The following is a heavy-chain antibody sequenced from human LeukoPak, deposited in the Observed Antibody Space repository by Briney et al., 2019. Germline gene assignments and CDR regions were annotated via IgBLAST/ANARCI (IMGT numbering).Heavy chain of an antibody. V-gene: IGHV3-74*01. Sequence: GGSLRLSCAASGFTFSSYWMHWVRQAPGKGLVWVSRINSDGSSTSCADSVKGGFTISRDNAKNTLYLQMNSLRAEDTAVYYCAGDAVFGAAKYYYGMDVWGQGTTVTVSS. CDR3: AGDAVFGAAKYYYGMDV. CDR2: INSDGSST. J-gene: IGHJ6*02. D-gene: IGHD3-3*01. CDR1: GFTFSSYW.